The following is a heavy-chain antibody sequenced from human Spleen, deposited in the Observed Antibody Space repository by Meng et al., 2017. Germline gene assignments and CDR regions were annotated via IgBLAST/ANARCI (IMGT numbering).Heavy chain of an antibody. J-gene: IGHJ4*02. V-gene: IGHV4-61*02. CDR3: ARGHGDIDY. D-gene: IGHD4-17*01. CDR2: IYTSGST. CDR1: GGSISSGSYY. Sequence: SETLSLTCTVSGGSISSGSYYWIWIRQPAGKGLEWIGRIYTSGSTNYNPSLKSRVTISVDTSKNQFSLKLSSVTAADTAVYYCARGHGDIDYWGQGTRVTVSS.